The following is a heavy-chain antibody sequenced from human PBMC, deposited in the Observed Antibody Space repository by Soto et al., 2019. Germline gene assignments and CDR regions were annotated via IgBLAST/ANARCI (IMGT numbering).Heavy chain of an antibody. V-gene: IGHV3-48*01. CDR1: GFTFSSYG. D-gene: IGHD3-22*01. J-gene: IGHJ6*02. CDR2: ISWNSGSI. Sequence: GSLRLSCAASGFTFSSYGMHWVRQAPGKGLEWVSGISWNSGSIGYADSVKGRFTISRDNAKNSLYLQMNSLRAEDTAVYYCARSYYDSSASYASYGMDVWGQGTTVTVSS. CDR3: ARSYYDSSASYASYGMDV.